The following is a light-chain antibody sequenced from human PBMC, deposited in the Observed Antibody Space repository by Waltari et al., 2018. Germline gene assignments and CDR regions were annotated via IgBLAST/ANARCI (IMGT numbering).Light chain of an antibody. J-gene: IGLJ2*01. CDR2: QDR. CDR1: KLGDKY. Sequence: SYELTQPPSVSVSPGQTASITCSGDKLGDKYACWYQQKPGQSPVLVTYQDRKRPPGIPERFSGSNSGSTATLTISGTQAMDEADYYCQAWDSSTVVFGGGTKLTVL. CDR3: QAWDSSTVV. V-gene: IGLV3-1*01.